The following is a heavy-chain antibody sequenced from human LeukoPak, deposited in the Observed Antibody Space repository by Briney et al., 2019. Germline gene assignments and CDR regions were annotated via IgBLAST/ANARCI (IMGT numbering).Heavy chain of an antibody. CDR3: ARVNINNWHSCDY. V-gene: IGHV4-4*02. CDR1: GGSISSNNW. D-gene: IGHD1-1*01. J-gene: IGHJ4*02. Sequence: SGTLSLTCAVSGGSISSNNWWGWVRQPPGKGLEWIGEIYHSGSPNYNPSLRSRVTISVDKSRNHFSLNLSSVTAADTAVYYCARVNINNWHSCDYWGQGTLVTVSS. CDR2: IYHSGSP.